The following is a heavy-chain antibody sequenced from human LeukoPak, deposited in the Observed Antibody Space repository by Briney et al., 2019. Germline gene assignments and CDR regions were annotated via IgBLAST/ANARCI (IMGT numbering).Heavy chain of an antibody. Sequence: ASVKVSCKASGYTFTSYGISWVRQAPGQGLEWMGWISAYNGNTNYAQKLQGRVTMTTDTSTSTAYMELRSLRSDDTAVYYCARDLPDTPYYYYMDVWGKGTTVTVSS. CDR1: GYTFTSYG. V-gene: IGHV1-18*01. D-gene: IGHD2-15*01. CDR3: ARDLPDTPYYYYMDV. CDR2: ISAYNGNT. J-gene: IGHJ6*03.